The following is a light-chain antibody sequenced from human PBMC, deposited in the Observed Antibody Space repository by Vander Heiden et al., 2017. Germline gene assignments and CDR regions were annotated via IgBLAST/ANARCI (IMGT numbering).Light chain of an antibody. V-gene: IGKV3-11*01. Sequence: EIVLKQSPATLSLSPGERATLSCRASQSVSSYLAWYQQKPGQAPRLLIYDAANRATGIPARFSGSGSGTDCTRTISSLEPEDFAVYYCQQHSNWPSPTFGQGTQLEIK. CDR2: DAA. CDR1: QSVSSY. CDR3: QQHSNWPSPT. J-gene: IGKJ5*01.